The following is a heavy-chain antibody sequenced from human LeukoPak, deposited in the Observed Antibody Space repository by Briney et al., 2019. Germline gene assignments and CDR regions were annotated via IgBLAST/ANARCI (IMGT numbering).Heavy chain of an antibody. CDR1: GFTFSSYA. CDR3: ARGVYDFWSGYYNERVVAFDI. V-gene: IGHV3-23*01. J-gene: IGHJ3*02. D-gene: IGHD3-3*01. Sequence: GGSLRLSCAASGFTFSSYAMSWGRQAPGKGLEWVSSISGSGGSTYYADSVKGRFTISRDNAKNSLYLQMNSLRAEDTAVYYCARGVYDFWSGYYNERVVAFDIWGQGTMVTVSS. CDR2: ISGSGGST.